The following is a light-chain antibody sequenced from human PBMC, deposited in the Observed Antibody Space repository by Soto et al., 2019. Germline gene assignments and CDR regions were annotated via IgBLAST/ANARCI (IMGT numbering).Light chain of an antibody. CDR1: QSVSSN. CDR3: QQYGSSPPVL. V-gene: IGKV3-15*01. CDR2: GAS. Sequence: EIVMTQSPATLSVSPGERATLSCRASQSVSSNLAWYQQKPGQAPRLLIYGASTRATGIPARFSGSGSGTEFTLTISSLQSEDFAVYYCQQYGSSPPVLFGQGTKVEIK. J-gene: IGKJ1*01.